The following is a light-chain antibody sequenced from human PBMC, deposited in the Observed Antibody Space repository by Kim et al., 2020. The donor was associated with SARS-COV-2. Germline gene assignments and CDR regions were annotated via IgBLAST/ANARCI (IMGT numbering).Light chain of an antibody. CDR3: QVWYSSSDHPGVV. J-gene: IGLJ2*01. Sequence: GKTALITCGGNNIESISVRRYQQKPGQATVLVIYYNSDRPSGIPVRFSCSNSGNTATLTISRVEAEDDADYYCQVWYSSSDHPGVVFGWGTKLTVL. CDR2: YNS. CDR1: NIESIS. V-gene: IGLV3-21*04.